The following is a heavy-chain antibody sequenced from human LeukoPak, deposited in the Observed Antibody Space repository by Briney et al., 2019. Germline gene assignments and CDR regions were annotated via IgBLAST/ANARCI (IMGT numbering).Heavy chain of an antibody. D-gene: IGHD6-13*01. CDR3: AKGAESSSWLNIDY. CDR1: GFTFSSYG. CDR2: ISYDGSNK. J-gene: IGHJ4*02. Sequence: GGSLRLSCAASGFTFSSYGMHWVRQAPGKGLEWVAVISYDGSNKYYADSVKGRFTISRGNSKNTLCLQMNSLRAEDTAVYYCAKGAESSSWLNIDYWGQGTLVTVSS. V-gene: IGHV3-30*18.